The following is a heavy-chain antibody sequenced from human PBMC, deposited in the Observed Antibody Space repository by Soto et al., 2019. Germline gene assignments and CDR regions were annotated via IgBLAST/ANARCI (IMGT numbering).Heavy chain of an antibody. CDR2: ISSSSTYI. CDR3: ASHPRDSSGYWYYFDY. V-gene: IGHV3-21*01. CDR1: GFTFSSHS. J-gene: IGHJ4*02. D-gene: IGHD3-22*01. Sequence: EVQLVESGGGLVKPGGSLRLSCAASGFTFSSHSMNWVRQAPGKGLEWVSSISSSSTYIYYADSVKGRFTISRDNAKNSLYLQMNSLRAEDTAVYYWASHPRDSSGYWYYFDYWGQGTLVTVSS.